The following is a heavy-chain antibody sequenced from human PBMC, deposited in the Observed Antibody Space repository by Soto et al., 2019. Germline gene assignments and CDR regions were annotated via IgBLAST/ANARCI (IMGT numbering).Heavy chain of an antibody. V-gene: IGHV3-64*01. CDR3: ARRARPDFYYMDV. D-gene: IGHD6-6*01. J-gene: IGHJ6*03. CDR2: IRSNGVGT. CDR1: GFTLSGYA. Sequence: EVQLAESGGGLAQPGGSLRLSCAASGFTLSGYAMDWVRQAPGKGLEYVAGIRSNGVGTYYANSVQGRFTISRDNSKNKVYLQMGSLSPEDMAVYYCARRARPDFYYMDVWGKGTTVTVSS.